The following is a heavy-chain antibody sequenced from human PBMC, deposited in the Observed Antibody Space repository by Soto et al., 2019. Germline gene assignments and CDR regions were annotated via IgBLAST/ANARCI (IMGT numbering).Heavy chain of an antibody. V-gene: IGHV6-1*01. CDR1: GDSVSTNSAP. D-gene: IGHD2-8*01. Sequence: QVQLQQSGPGLVKPSQTLSLTCAISGDSVSTNSAPWDWIGQSPSRGLEWLGRTYYRSKWYNDYAVSVKGRITINPDTSNNQLSLQLNSATPDDTAVYYCARLIGNSWLDSWGQGTLVTVSS. CDR3: ARLIGNSWLDS. CDR2: TYYRSKWYN. J-gene: IGHJ5*01.